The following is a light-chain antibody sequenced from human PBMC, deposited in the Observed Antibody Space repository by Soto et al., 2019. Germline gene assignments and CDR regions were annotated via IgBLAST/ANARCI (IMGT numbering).Light chain of an antibody. CDR2: RND. CDR3: SAWNDSLRGRL. CDR1: GSDIGSNY. V-gene: IGLV1-47*01. J-gene: IGLJ2*01. Sequence: QSVLTQPPSASGTPGQTVTISCSGSGSDIGSNYVYWFQQLPGTAPKLLIFRNDQRPSGVPDRFSGSKSGTLASLAISGLRSEDEADYYCSAWNDSLRGRLFGGGTKLTVL.